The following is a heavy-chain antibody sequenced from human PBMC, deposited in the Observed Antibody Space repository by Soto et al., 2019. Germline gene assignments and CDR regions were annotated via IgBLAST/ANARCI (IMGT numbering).Heavy chain of an antibody. CDR2: ISATGGGT. CDR1: GFKFSNYA. V-gene: IGHV3-23*01. CDR3: AKDRRAGGNSAFYFDF. D-gene: IGHD1-7*01. Sequence: GGSLRLSCAASGFKFSNYAMSWVRQAPGKGLEWVSLISATGGGTYYADSVKGRFTISRGNSHNTLYLQVHSLTAEDTAVYYCAKDRRAGGNSAFYFDFWGQGAQVTVSS. J-gene: IGHJ4*02.